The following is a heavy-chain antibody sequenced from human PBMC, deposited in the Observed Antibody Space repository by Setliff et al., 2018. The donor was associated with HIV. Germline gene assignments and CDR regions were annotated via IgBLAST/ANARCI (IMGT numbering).Heavy chain of an antibody. J-gene: IGHJ3*02. Sequence: SVKVSCKASGGTFSSYAISWVRQAPGQGLEWMGGIIPIFGTANYAQKFQGRVTITTDESTSTAYMELSSLSSEDTAVYYCASAYCGGDCYSVGDAFDIWGQGTMVTV. D-gene: IGHD2-21*02. CDR2: IIPIFGTA. V-gene: IGHV1-69*05. CDR3: ASAYCGGDCYSVGDAFDI. CDR1: GGTFSSYA.